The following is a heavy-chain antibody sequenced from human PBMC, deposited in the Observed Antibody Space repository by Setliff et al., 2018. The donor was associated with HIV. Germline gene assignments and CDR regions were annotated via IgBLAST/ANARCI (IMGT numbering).Heavy chain of an antibody. CDR2: ISTGTNLM. J-gene: IGHJ4*02. D-gene: IGHD3-22*01. Sequence: GGSLRLSCAASGFSFSYYSMNWVRQAPGKGLEWVSYISTGTNLMYYADSVKGRFTISRDNAKNSLYLHMNGLRADDTAVYYCARASWGNYYNSSGYSDYWGQGTLVTDSS. V-gene: IGHV3-48*01. CDR3: ARASWGNYYNSSGYSDY. CDR1: GFSFSYYS.